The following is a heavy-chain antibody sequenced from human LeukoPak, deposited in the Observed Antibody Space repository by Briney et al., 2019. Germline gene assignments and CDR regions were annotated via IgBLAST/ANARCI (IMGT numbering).Heavy chain of an antibody. CDR1: GGSISSGGYY. J-gene: IGHJ5*02. Sequence: PSETLSLTCTVSGGSISSGGYYWSWIRQHPGKGLEWIGYIYYSGSTYYNPSLKSRVTISVDTSKNQFSLKLSSVTAADTAVYYCARDTGGYYGSGDWFDPWGRGTLVTVSS. D-gene: IGHD3-10*01. CDR2: IYYSGST. V-gene: IGHV4-31*03. CDR3: ARDTGGYYGSGDWFDP.